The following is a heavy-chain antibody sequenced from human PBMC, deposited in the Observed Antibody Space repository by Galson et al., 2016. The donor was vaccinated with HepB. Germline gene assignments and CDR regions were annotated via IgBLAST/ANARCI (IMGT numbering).Heavy chain of an antibody. J-gene: IGHJ4*02. Sequence: SLRLSCAASGFTFGNYGFEWVRQAPGKGLEWVSAISIGSGYRYYADSVTGRVTISRDNAKNSVFLHINSLSAEDTALYYCARFLISSGSLDVWGLGTLVTVSS. V-gene: IGHV3-21*01. CDR3: ARFLISSGSLDV. D-gene: IGHD3-22*01. CDR2: ISIGSGYR. CDR1: GFTFGNYG.